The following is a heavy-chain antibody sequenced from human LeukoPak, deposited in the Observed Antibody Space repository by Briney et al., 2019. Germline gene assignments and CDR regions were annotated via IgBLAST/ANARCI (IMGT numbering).Heavy chain of an antibody. CDR1: GYTFTGYY. Sequence: RASVKVSCKASGYTFTGYYMHWVRQAPGQGLEWMGWINPNSGGTNYAQKFQGRVTMTRDTSISTAYMELSRLRSDDTAVYYCARLYGSGSYYSSLYYYYGMDVWGQGTTVTVSS. CDR2: INPNSGGT. D-gene: IGHD3-10*01. V-gene: IGHV1-2*02. CDR3: ARLYGSGSYYSSLYYYYGMDV. J-gene: IGHJ6*02.